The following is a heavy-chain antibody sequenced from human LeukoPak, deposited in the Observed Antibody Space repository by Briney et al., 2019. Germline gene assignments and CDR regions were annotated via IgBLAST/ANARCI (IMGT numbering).Heavy chain of an antibody. CDR1: GSTVNSNY. CDR2: IYSGGST. J-gene: IGHJ4*02. D-gene: IGHD5-12*01. Sequence: GGSLRLSCAASGSTVNSNYMSWVRQAPGKGLERVSIIYSGGSTYYADSVKGRFTISRDNSKNTLYLQMNSLRAEDTAVYYCARGRGASDFWGQGTLVTVSS. V-gene: IGHV3-53*01. CDR3: ARGRGASDF.